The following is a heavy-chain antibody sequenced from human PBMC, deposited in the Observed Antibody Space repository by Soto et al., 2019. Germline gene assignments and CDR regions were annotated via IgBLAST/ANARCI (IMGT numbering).Heavy chain of an antibody. CDR2: IYPGGSDT. CDR3: TRSLVAARPTLFDY. Sequence: GESLKISCKGSGYSFTSYWIGWVRQMPGKGLEWMGIIYPGGSDTRYSPSFQGQVTISADKSISTAYLQWSSLKASDTTMYYCTRSLVAARPTLFDYWGQGTLVTVSS. J-gene: IGHJ4*02. CDR1: GYSFTSYW. V-gene: IGHV5-51*01. D-gene: IGHD2-15*01.